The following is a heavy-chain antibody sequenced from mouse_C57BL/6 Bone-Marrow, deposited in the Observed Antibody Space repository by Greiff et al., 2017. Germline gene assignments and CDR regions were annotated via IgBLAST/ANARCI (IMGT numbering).Heavy chain of an antibody. D-gene: IGHD2-3*01. CDR1: GYTFTSYG. CDR3: AYDGYFSWFAY. J-gene: IGHJ3*01. Sequence: QVQLQQSGAELARPGASVKLSCKASGYTFTSYGISWVKQRTGQGLEWIGEIYPRSGNTYYNEKFKGKATLTADKSSSTAYMELRSLTSEDSAVYFCAYDGYFSWFAYWGQGTLVTVSA. V-gene: IGHV1-81*01. CDR2: IYPRSGNT.